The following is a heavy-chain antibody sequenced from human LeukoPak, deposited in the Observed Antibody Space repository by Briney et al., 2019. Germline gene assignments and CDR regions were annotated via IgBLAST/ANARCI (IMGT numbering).Heavy chain of an antibody. J-gene: IGHJ6*02. V-gene: IGHV4-61*02. Sequence: SETLSLTCTVSGGSISSSSYYWGWIRQPAGKGLEWIGRIYTSGSTNYNPSLKSRVTMSVDTSKNQFSLKLSSVTAADTAVYYCARSPGDTVTIQYYYYGMDVWGQGTTVTVSS. CDR1: GGSISSSSYY. CDR2: IYTSGST. D-gene: IGHD4-17*01. CDR3: ARSPGDTVTIQYYYYGMDV.